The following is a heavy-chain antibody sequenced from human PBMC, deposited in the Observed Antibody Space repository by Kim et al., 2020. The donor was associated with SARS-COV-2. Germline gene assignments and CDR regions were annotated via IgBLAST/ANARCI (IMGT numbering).Heavy chain of an antibody. J-gene: IGHJ4*02. CDR3: ARGLSSPYYYDSSGYYLDY. CDR2: IYYSGST. CDR1: GGSISSGGYY. V-gene: IGHV4-31*03. Sequence: SETLSLTCTVSGGSISSGGYYWSWIRQHPGKGLEWIGYIYYSGSTYYNPSLKSRVTISVDTSKNQFSLKLSSVTAADTAVYYCARGLSSPYYYDSSGYYLDYWGQGTLVTVSS. D-gene: IGHD3-22*01.